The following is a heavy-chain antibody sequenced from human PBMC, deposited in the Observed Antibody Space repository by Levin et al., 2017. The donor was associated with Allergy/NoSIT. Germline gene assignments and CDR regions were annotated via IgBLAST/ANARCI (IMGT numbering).Heavy chain of an antibody. CDR2: INSDGKSA. V-gene: IGHV3-74*01. Sequence: GESLKISCAASGFTFSAYWMHWVRQAPGKGLVWVSRINSDGKSAAYADSVKGRFTISRDNAKNTVLLQMNSLRVEDTAVYFCAKESPGGRWYFDRWGRGSLVTVSS. D-gene: IGHD1-26*01. CDR3: AKESPGGRWYFDR. J-gene: IGHJ2*01. CDR1: GFTFSAYW.